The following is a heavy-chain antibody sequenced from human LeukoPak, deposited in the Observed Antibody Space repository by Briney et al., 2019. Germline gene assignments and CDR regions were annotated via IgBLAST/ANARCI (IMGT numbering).Heavy chain of an antibody. V-gene: IGHV4-31*03. CDR1: GGSISSGGYY. Sequence: PSETLSLTCTVSGGSISSGGYYWSWIRQHPGKGLEWIGYIYYSRSTYYNPSLKSRVTISVDTSKNQFSLKLSSVTAADTAVYYCARGARKLVGHDYWGQGTLVTVSS. D-gene: IGHD1-26*01. CDR2: IYYSRST. J-gene: IGHJ4*02. CDR3: ARGARKLVGHDY.